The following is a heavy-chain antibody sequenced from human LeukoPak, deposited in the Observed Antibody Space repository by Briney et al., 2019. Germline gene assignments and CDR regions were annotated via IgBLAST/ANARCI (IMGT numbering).Heavy chain of an antibody. V-gene: IGHV3-33*06. CDR3: AKGGVATITPTSHFDY. CDR2: IWYDGNNK. J-gene: IGHJ4*02. CDR1: GFAFSTYG. Sequence: PGRSLRLSCTASGFAFSTYGMHWVRQAPGKGLEWVAIIWYDGNNKYYADSVKGRFTISRDSSKNTLYLQMNSLRAEDTAVYYCAKGGVATITPTSHFDYWGQGTLVTVSS. D-gene: IGHD5-12*01.